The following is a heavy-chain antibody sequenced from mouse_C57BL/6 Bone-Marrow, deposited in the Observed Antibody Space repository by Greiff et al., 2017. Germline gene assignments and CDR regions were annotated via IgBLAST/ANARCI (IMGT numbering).Heavy chain of an antibody. Sequence: VQLQQSGAELAKPGASVKLSCKASGYTFTSSWMHWVKQRPGQGLEWIGYINPSSGYTKYNQKFKDKATLTADKSSSTADMQLSSLPYEDSAGYYCARRRAYAMDYWGQGTAVTVAS. CDR2: INPSSGYT. CDR3: ARRRAYAMDY. V-gene: IGHV1-7*01. CDR1: GYTFTSSW. J-gene: IGHJ4*01.